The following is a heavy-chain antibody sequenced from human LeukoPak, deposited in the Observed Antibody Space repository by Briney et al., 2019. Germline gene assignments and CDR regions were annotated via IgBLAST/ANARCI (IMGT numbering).Heavy chain of an antibody. CDR1: GFTFSSYG. D-gene: IGHD6-13*01. Sequence: GGSLRLSCAASGFTFSSYGIHWVRQAPGKGLEWVAVISNDGNDKHYADSVKGRFTISRDNSKNTLYLQMNSLSPEDAALYYCARDISLWAAGYYFDYWGQGTLVTVSS. CDR3: ARDISLWAAGYYFDY. CDR2: ISNDGNDK. J-gene: IGHJ4*02. V-gene: IGHV3-30*19.